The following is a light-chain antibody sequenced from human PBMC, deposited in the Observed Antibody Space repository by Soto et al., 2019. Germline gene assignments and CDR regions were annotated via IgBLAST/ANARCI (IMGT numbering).Light chain of an antibody. CDR3: QHSNNWPLT. V-gene: IGKV3-15*01. CDR2: GAS. J-gene: IGKJ4*01. Sequence: EIVMTQSPATLSVSPGERATLSCRASQSISTNLAWYQQKPGQAPRLLISGASTRATGIPVRFSGRGSATEFTLTISSLQSEDFAVYYCQHSNNWPLTFGGGTKVEVK. CDR1: QSISTN.